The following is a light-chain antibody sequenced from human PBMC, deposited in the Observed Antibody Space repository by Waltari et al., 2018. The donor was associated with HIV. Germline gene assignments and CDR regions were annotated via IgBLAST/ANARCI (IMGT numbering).Light chain of an antibody. Sequence: QSVLTQPPSVSEAPRQRVTISCSGSSSNLGSNAVNWYQQVPGKDPKLLIYYDDLLSSGVSDRFSGSKSGTSASLAIRGLQSEDEADYYCAAWDDSLNGYVFGSGTKVTVL. CDR1: SSNLGSNA. CDR2: YDD. V-gene: IGLV1-36*01. CDR3: AAWDDSLNGYV. J-gene: IGLJ1*01.